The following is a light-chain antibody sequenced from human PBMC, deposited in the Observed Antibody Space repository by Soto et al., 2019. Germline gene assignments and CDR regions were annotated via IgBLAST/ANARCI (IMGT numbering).Light chain of an antibody. Sequence: DIVMTQSPDSLAVSLGERATINCKSSQSVLYSSNNKNYLAWYQQKPGQPPKLLIYWASTRESGVPDRFSGSGSGTDFPLTISSLQAEDVAVYYCQQYYSTPWLTFGGGTKVEIK. CDR3: QQYYSTPWLT. CDR1: QSVLYSSNNKNY. J-gene: IGKJ4*01. V-gene: IGKV4-1*01. CDR2: WAS.